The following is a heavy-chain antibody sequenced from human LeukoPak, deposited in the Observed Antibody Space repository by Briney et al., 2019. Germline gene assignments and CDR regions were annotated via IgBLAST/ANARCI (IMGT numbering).Heavy chain of an antibody. D-gene: IGHD1-1*01. Sequence: PGGSLRLSCAASGFTFSSYAMHWVRQAPGKGLEWVAVISYDASNKYYADSVKGRFTISRDNSKNTLYLQMNSLRAEDTAVYYCAREKLPETSYYYYYGMYGWGQGTTVTVSS. CDR2: ISYDASNK. V-gene: IGHV3-30-3*01. J-gene: IGHJ6*02. CDR1: GFTFSSYA. CDR3: AREKLPETSYYYYYGMYG.